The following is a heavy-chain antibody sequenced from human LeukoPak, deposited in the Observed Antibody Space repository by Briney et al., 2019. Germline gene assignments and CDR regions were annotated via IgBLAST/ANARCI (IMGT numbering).Heavy chain of an antibody. CDR1: GGSISSYY. CDR2: IYYSGST. V-gene: IGHV4-59*01. Sequence: SETLSLTCTVSGGSISSYYWSWTRQPPGKGLEWIGYIYYSGSTNYNPSLKSRVTISVDTSKNQFSLKLSSVTAADTAVYYCARRRGGWFDPWGQGTLVTVSS. J-gene: IGHJ5*02. CDR3: ARRRGGWFDP.